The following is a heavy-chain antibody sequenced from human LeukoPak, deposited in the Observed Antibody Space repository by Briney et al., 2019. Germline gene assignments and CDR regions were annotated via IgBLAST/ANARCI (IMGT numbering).Heavy chain of an antibody. Sequence: GRSLRLSCAASGFTFSSYGMHWVRQAPGKGLEWVAVIWYDGSNKYYADSVKGRFTISRDNSKNTLYLQMNSLRAEDTAVYYCARGPYYYDSSAFQHWGQGTLVTVSS. V-gene: IGHV3-33*01. CDR2: IWYDGSNK. CDR1: GFTFSSYG. J-gene: IGHJ1*01. D-gene: IGHD3-22*01. CDR3: ARGPYYYDSSAFQH.